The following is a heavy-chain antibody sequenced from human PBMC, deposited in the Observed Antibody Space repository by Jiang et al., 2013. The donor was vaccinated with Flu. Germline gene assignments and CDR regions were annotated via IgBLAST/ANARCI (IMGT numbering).Heavy chain of an antibody. CDR2: IKQDGSEK. J-gene: IGHJ4*02. CDR3: AREGYCSGGSCYPGFDY. CDR1: GXTFSSYW. D-gene: IGHD2-15*01. V-gene: IGHV3-7*03. Sequence: GGGLVQPGGSLRLSCAASGXTFSSYWMSWVRQAPGKGLEWVANIKQDGSEKYYVDSVKGRFTISRDNAKNSLYLQMNSLRAEDTAVYYCAREGYCSGGSCYPGFDYWGQGTLVTVSS.